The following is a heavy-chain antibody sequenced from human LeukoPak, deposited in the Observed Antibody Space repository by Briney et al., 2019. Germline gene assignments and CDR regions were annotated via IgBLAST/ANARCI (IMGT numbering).Heavy chain of an antibody. Sequence: GGSLRLSCAASGFSVSEYTLNWVRQAPGKGLEWVSTINHNGGNTYYADSVKGRFTISRDNSKNTLYLQMNSLRAEDAAVYYCAKVYVWNEYYFDYWGQGTLVTVSS. V-gene: IGHV3-23*01. CDR2: INHNGGNT. CDR1: GFSVSEYT. J-gene: IGHJ4*02. CDR3: AKVYVWNEYYFDY. D-gene: IGHD1-1*01.